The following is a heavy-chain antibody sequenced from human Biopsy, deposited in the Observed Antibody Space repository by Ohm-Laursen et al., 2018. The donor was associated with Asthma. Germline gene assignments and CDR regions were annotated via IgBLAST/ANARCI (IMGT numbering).Heavy chain of an antibody. CDR1: GFTFSSYG. CDR2: IWYDGSNK. J-gene: IGHJ6*02. D-gene: IGHD3-3*01. CDR3: AKWDTYYDFWSGYYTRYNYYYYGMDV. V-gene: IGHV3-33*06. Sequence: SLRLSCAASGFTFSSYGMHWVRQAPGKGLEWVAVIWYDGSNKYYADSVKGRFTISRDNSKNTLYLQMNSLRAEDTAVYYCAKWDTYYDFWSGYYTRYNYYYYGMDVWGQGTTVTVS.